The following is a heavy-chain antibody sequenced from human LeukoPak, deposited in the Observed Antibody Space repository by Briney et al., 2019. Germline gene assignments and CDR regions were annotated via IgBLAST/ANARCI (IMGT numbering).Heavy chain of an antibody. CDR2: IWYDGTIT. Sequence: PGGSLRLSCAASGFDFNTYGMHWVRQAPGKGLEWVALIWYDGTITYYADSVKGRFTISRDNSKNTLYLQLTSLRAEDTAIYYCAEVSVQYSSSSDAFDYWGRGTPVTVSS. CDR1: GFDFNTYG. D-gene: IGHD6-6*01. CDR3: AEVSVQYSSSSDAFDY. V-gene: IGHV3-33*03. J-gene: IGHJ4*02.